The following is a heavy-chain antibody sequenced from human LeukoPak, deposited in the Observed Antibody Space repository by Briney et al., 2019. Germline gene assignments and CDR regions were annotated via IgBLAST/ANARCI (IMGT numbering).Heavy chain of an antibody. CDR1: GYTFTSYD. Sequence: ASVKVSCKASGYTFTSYDINWVRQATGQGLEWMGWMNPNSGNTGYAQKFQGRVTMTRNTSISTAYMELSSLRSEDTAVYYCARAEGYSYGKNWFDPWGQGTLVTASS. D-gene: IGHD5-18*01. CDR2: MNPNSGNT. J-gene: IGHJ5*02. V-gene: IGHV1-8*01. CDR3: ARAEGYSYGKNWFDP.